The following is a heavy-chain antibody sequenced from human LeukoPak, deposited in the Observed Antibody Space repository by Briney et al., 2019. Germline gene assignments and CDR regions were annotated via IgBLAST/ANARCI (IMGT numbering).Heavy chain of an antibody. D-gene: IGHD2-15*01. Sequence: GASVKVSCKASGYTFTGYYMHWVRQAPGQGLEWMGWINPNSGGTNYAQKFQGRVTMTRDTSISTAYMELSRLRSDDTAVCYCARDASGDNWFDPWGQGTLVTVSS. CDR2: INPNSGGT. CDR1: GYTFTGYY. CDR3: ARDASGDNWFDP. J-gene: IGHJ5*02. V-gene: IGHV1-2*02.